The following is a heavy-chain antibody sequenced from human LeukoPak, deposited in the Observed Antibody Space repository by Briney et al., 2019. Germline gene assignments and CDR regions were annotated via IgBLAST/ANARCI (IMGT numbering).Heavy chain of an antibody. CDR1: GFTVSSNY. V-gene: IGHV3-23*01. Sequence: GGSLRLSCAASGFTVSSNYMSWVRQAPGKGLEWVSAISGSGGSTYYADSVKGRFTISRDNSKNTLYLQMNSLRAEDTAVYYCAKDPPYYDFWSGYYQDQTLLDYWGQGTLVTVSS. CDR3: AKDPPYYDFWSGYYQDQTLLDY. CDR2: ISGSGGST. J-gene: IGHJ4*02. D-gene: IGHD3-3*01.